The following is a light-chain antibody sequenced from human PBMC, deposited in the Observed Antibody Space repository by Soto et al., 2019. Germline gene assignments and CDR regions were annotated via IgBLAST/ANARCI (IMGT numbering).Light chain of an antibody. CDR1: GDDPNDYTF. CDR3: FSYACSSSYV. V-gene: IGLV2-14*03. J-gene: IGLJ1*01. Sequence: QSVLTQAASVSGSPGQSITISWSGAGDDPNDYTFVSWYQQHPGNAPRLLIFDVTNRPSGVSDRFSGSKSGDTASLTISGLQAQDEADSFTFSYACSSSYVFRFGRMVTXL. CDR2: DVT.